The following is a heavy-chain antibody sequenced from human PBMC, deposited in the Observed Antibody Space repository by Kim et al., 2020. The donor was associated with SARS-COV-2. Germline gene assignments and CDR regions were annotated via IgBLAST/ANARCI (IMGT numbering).Heavy chain of an antibody. CDR3: AKDVRSWYGVSWFDP. J-gene: IGHJ5*02. CDR1: GFTFGDYA. V-gene: IGHV3-9*01. D-gene: IGHD6-13*01. Sequence: GGSLRLSCAASGFTFGDYAMHWVRQAPGKGLEWVSGISWNSGSIGYADSVKGRFTISRDNAKNSLYLQMNSLRAEDTALYYCAKDVRSWYGVSWFDPWGQGTLVTVSS. CDR2: ISWNSGSI.